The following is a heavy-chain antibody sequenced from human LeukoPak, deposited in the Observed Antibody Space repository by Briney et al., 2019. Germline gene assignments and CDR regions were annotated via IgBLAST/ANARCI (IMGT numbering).Heavy chain of an antibody. Sequence: PGRSLRLSCAAAALTFSSYAMHWVRQAPGKGLEWVAVISYDGSNKYYADSVKGRFTISRDNSKNTLYLQMNSLRAEDTAVYYCARAPGWQLVSVDYWGQGTLVTVSS. CDR1: ALTFSSYA. J-gene: IGHJ4*02. V-gene: IGHV3-30-3*01. D-gene: IGHD6-6*01. CDR2: ISYDGSNK. CDR3: ARAPGWQLVSVDY.